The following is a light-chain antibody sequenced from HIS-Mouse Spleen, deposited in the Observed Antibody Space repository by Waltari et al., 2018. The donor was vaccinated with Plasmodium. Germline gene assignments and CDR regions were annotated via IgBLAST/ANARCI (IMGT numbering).Light chain of an antibody. J-gene: IGKJ3*01. CDR2: GAS. Sequence: EIVMTQSPATLSVSPGERATLSCRASQSVSSNLAWYQQKPGQAPWLPIYGASTRATGIPARFSGSGSGTEFTLTISSLQSEDFAVYYCQEYNNWSFTFGPGTKVDIK. CDR1: QSVSSN. CDR3: QEYNNWSFT. V-gene: IGKV3-15*01.